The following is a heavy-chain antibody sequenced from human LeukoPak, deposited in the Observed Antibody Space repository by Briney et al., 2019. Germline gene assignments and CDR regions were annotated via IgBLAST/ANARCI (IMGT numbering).Heavy chain of an antibody. CDR2: INPSGGST. V-gene: IGHV1-46*01. CDR1: GYTFTSYF. J-gene: IGHJ4*02. Sequence: ASVKVSCRASGYTFTSYFMHWVRQAPGQGLDWMGIINPSGGSTSYAQKFQGRVTMTRDTSTSTVYMELSSLTSDDTALYYCARGGSVSGYSRGLDYWGQGTLLTVSS. D-gene: IGHD5-12*01. CDR3: ARGGSVSGYSRGLDY.